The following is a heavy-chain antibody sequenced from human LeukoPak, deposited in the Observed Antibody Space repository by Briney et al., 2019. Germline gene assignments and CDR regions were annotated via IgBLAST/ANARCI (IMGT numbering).Heavy chain of an antibody. CDR2: ISAYNGNT. CDR1: GYTFTSYG. CDR3: ARDNYSGYVRDAFDI. D-gene: IGHD5-12*01. J-gene: IGHJ3*02. Sequence: ASVKVSCKASGYTFTSYGIGWVRQAPGQGLEWMGWISAYNGNTNYAQKLQGRVTMTTDTSTSTAYMELRSLRSDDTAVYYCARDNYSGYVRDAFDIWGQGTMVTVSS. V-gene: IGHV1-18*01.